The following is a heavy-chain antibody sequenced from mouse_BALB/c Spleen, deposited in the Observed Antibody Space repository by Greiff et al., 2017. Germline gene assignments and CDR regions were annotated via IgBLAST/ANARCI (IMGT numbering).Heavy chain of an antibody. Sequence: VQRVESGPGLVAPSQSLSITCTVSGFSLTSYGVHWVRQPPGKGLEWLGVIWAGGSTNYNSALMSRLSISKDNSKSQVFLKMNSLQTDDTAMYYCAREGGYYYGSRTFAYWGQGTLVTVSA. CDR2: IWAGGST. CDR3: AREGGYYYGSRTFAY. CDR1: GFSLTSYG. V-gene: IGHV2-9*02. J-gene: IGHJ3*01. D-gene: IGHD1-1*01.